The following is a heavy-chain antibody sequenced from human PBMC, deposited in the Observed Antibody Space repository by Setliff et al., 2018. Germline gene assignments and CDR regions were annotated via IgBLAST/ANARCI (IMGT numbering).Heavy chain of an antibody. CDR2: IIPIFGTA. Sequence: VASVKVSCKASGGTFSSYAISWVRQAPGQGLEWMGGIIPIFGTANYVEKFQGRVTITADKSTSTAYMELSRLTSEDTAVYYCALEYSNSSPTVYYYMDVWGKGTTVTVSS. J-gene: IGHJ6*03. V-gene: IGHV1-69*06. D-gene: IGHD6-6*01. CDR1: GGTFSSYA. CDR3: ALEYSNSSPTVYYYMDV.